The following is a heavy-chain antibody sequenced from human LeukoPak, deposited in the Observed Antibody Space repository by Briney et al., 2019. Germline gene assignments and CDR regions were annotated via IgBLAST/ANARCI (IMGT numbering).Heavy chain of an antibody. V-gene: IGHV4-34*01. Sequence: SETLSLTCAVYGGSFSGYYWSWIRQPPGKGLEWIGEINHSGSTNYNPSLKSRVTISVDTSKNQFSLKLSSVTAADTAVYYRARGVRSSIYSYGFMNYWGQGTLVTVSS. J-gene: IGHJ4*02. D-gene: IGHD5-18*01. CDR1: GGSFSGYY. CDR2: INHSGST. CDR3: ARGVRSSIYSYGFMNY.